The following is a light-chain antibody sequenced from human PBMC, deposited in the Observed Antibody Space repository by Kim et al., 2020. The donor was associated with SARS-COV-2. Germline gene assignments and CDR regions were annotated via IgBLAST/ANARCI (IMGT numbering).Light chain of an antibody. CDR2: DAS. CDR1: QSVSRSY. Sequence: DIVLTQSPGTLSLSPGERATLSCRASQSVSRSYLAWYQQKPGQAPSLLIYDASNRATGVPDRFSGSGSGTDFTLTISRVEPEDVAVFYCKQYGSSPYTFGQGTKLEI. J-gene: IGKJ2*01. V-gene: IGKV3-20*01. CDR3: KQYGSSPYT.